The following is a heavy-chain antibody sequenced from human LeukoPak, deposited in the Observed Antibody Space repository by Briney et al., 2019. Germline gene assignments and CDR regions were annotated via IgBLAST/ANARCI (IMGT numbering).Heavy chain of an antibody. J-gene: IGHJ4*02. CDR1: GGTFSSYT. V-gene: IGHV1-69*02. Sequence: ASVKVSCKASGGTFSSYTISWVRQDPGQGLEWMGRIIPILGIANYAQKFQGRVTITADKSTSTAYMELSSLRSEDTAVYYCASPLYSSGYDYWGQGTLVTVSS. D-gene: IGHD3-22*01. CDR2: IIPILGIA. CDR3: ASPLYSSGYDY.